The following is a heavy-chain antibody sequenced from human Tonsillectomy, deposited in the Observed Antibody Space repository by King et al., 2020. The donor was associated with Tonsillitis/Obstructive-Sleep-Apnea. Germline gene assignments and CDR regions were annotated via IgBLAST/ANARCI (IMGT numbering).Heavy chain of an antibody. J-gene: IGHJ5*02. Sequence: VQLQQWGAGLLKPSETLSLTCAVYGGSFSVYYWSWIRQPPGKGLEWIGEINHSGSTNYNPSLKSRVSVSVDTSKNQFSLNLNSVTAAATAVYYCARGFSRCSGGSCYSGHWFDPWGQGTLVTVSS. CDR2: INHSGST. CDR3: ARGFSRCSGGSCYSGHWFDP. V-gene: IGHV4-34*01. CDR1: GGSFSVYY. D-gene: IGHD2-15*01.